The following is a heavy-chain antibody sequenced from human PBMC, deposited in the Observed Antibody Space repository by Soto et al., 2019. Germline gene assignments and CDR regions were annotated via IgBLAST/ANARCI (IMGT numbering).Heavy chain of an antibody. CDR3: ARGEDYYGSGGDDY. D-gene: IGHD3-10*01. V-gene: IGHV3-53*04. CDR1: GFTVSSNY. Sequence: EVQLVESGGGLVQPGGSLRLSCAASGFTVSSNYMSWIRQAPGKGLEWVSVIYSGGSTYYADSVKGRFTISRHNSKNTLYLQMNSLRAEDTAVYYCARGEDYYGSGGDDYWGQGTLVTVSS. CDR2: IYSGGST. J-gene: IGHJ4*02.